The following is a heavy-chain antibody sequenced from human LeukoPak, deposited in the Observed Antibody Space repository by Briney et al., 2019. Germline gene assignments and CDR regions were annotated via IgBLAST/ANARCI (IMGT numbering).Heavy chain of an antibody. CDR1: GFTFSDYY. J-gene: IGHJ4*02. D-gene: IGHD6-13*01. V-gene: IGHV3-11*06. Sequence: PGGSLRLSCAASGFTFSDYYMSWIRQAPGKGLEWVSYISSSSSHTTYADSVKGRFTISRDNAKNSLSLQVSSLRADDTAVYYCARVGSIAAAGTPDYWGQGTLVTVSS. CDR2: ISSSSSHT. CDR3: ARVGSIAAAGTPDY.